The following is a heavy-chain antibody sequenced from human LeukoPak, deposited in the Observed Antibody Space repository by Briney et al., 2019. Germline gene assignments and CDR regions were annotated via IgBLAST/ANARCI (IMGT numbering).Heavy chain of an antibody. CDR1: GGSFSGYY. J-gene: IGHJ4*02. Sequence: SETLSLTCAVYGGSFSGYYWSWIRQPPGKGLEWIGEINHSGSTNYNPSLKSRVTISVEKSKKQLSLKRRCGAAADTAVYYCARGRGENDYGDFGFDYWGQGTLVTVSS. V-gene: IGHV4-34*01. CDR3: ARGRGENDYGDFGFDY. CDR2: INHSGST. D-gene: IGHD4-17*01.